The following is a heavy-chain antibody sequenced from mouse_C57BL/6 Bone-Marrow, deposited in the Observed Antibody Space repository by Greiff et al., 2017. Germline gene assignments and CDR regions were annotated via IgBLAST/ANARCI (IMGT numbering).Heavy chain of an antibody. V-gene: IGHV1-59*01. J-gene: IGHJ3*01. CDR1: GYTFTSYW. CDR2: IDPSDSYT. D-gene: IGHD6-1*01. CDR3: ARATFAY. Sequence: VQLQQPGAELVRPGTSVKLSCKASGYTFTSYWMHWVKQRPGQGLEWIGVIDPSDSYTKYNQKFKGKATLTVDTSSSTAYMQLSSLTSEDSAVYYCARATFAYWGQGTLVTVSA.